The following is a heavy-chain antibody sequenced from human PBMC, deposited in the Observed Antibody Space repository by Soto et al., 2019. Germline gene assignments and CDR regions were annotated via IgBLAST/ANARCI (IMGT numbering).Heavy chain of an antibody. Sequence: EVQLLESGGGLVQPGGSLRLSCAASGFTFNNYAMTWVRQAPGKGLEWVSAISGGGDTTSYADSVKGRFTVSRDGSKNTLSLQMSSLSAEDSALYYCAKGRGGSGSLTPRVDFWGQGTLVTVSS. D-gene: IGHD3-10*01. CDR3: AKGRGGSGSLTPRVDF. J-gene: IGHJ4*02. CDR1: GFTFNNYA. CDR2: ISGGGDTT. V-gene: IGHV3-23*01.